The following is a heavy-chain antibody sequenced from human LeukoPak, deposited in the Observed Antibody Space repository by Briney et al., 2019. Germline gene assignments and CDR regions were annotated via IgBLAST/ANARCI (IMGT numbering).Heavy chain of an antibody. J-gene: IGHJ6*02. CDR1: GYSISNDYY. D-gene: IGHD3-10*01. CDR3: ARDKAGTMVRGVINGMDA. V-gene: IGHV4-38-2*02. Sequence: SETLSLTCTVSGYSISNDYYWGWIRQPPGKGLEWIGTIFHSGSTYYNPSLQSRVTMSVDTSKKQFSLKLSSVTAADTAVYYCARDKAGTMVRGVINGMDAWGQGTTVTVSS. CDR2: IFHSGST.